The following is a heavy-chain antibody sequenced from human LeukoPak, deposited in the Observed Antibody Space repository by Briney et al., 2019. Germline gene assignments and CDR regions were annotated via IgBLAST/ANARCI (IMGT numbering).Heavy chain of an antibody. CDR2: IYSGGST. CDR3: AMTTYYYDSSADY. CDR1: GFTVSSNY. Sequence: HPGGSLRLSCAASGFTVSSNYMSWVRQAPGKGLEWVSVIYSGGSTYYADSVKGRFTISRDNSKNTLYLQMNSLRAEDTAVYYCAMTTYYYDSSADYWGQGTLVTVSS. V-gene: IGHV3-53*01. D-gene: IGHD3-22*01. J-gene: IGHJ4*02.